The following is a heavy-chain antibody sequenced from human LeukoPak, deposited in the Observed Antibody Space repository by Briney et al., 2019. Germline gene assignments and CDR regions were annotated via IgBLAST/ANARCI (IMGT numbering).Heavy chain of an antibody. D-gene: IGHD3-22*01. J-gene: IGHJ4*02. CDR3: ARDKYYESSGYFNY. CDR2: IKQDGSEK. V-gene: IGHV3-7*04. CDR1: GFTFSSYC. Sequence: GGSLRLSCAASGFTFSSYCMSWVRQAPGKGLEWVANIKQDGSEKYYVDSVKGRFTISRDNAKNSPYLQMNSLRAEDTAVYYCARDKYYESSGYFNYWGQGTLVTVSS.